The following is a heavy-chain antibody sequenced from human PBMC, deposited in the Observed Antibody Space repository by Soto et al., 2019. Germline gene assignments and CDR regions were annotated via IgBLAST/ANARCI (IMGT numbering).Heavy chain of an antibody. CDR3: AKGIIAVAGTRGYFDY. CDR2: ISGSGGST. Sequence: GGSLRLSCAASGFTFSSYAMSWVRQAPGKGLEWVSAISGSGGSTYYAESVKGRFTISRDNSKNTLYLQMNSLRAEDTAVYYCAKGIIAVAGTRGYFDYWGQGTLVTVSS. V-gene: IGHV3-23*01. J-gene: IGHJ4*02. D-gene: IGHD6-19*01. CDR1: GFTFSSYA.